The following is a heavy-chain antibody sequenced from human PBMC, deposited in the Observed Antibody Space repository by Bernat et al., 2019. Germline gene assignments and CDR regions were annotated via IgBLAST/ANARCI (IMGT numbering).Heavy chain of an antibody. J-gene: IGHJ3*02. CDR3: AREAVVGAIDDGFDI. Sequence: EVQLVESGGGLVQPGGSLRLSCAASGFTFSSHWMTWVRQAPGKGLEWVANIKQDGSEKYYVEFVKGRLTISRDNAKNSLYLQMNSLRAEDTAVYYCAREAVVGAIDDGFDIWGQGTMVTVSS. CDR2: IKQDGSEK. D-gene: IGHD2-15*01. CDR1: GFTFSSHW. V-gene: IGHV3-7*04.